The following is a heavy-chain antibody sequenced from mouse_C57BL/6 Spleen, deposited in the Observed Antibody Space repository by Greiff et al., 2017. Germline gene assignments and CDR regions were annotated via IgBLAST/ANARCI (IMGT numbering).Heavy chain of an antibody. CDR2: IHPNSGST. CDR3: ARDDYDRFAY. D-gene: IGHD2-4*01. CDR1: GYTFTSYW. V-gene: IGHV1-64*01. J-gene: IGHJ3*01. Sequence: QVQLQQPGAELVTPGASVKLSCKASGYTFTSYWMHWVKQRPGQGLEWIGMIHPNSGSTNYNEKFKSKATLTVDKSSSTAYMQLSSLTSEDSAVYYCARDDYDRFAYWGQGTLVTVSA.